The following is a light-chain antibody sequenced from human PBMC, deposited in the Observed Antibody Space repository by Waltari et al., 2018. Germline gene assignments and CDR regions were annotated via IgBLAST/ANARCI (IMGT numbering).Light chain of an antibody. J-gene: IGKJ4*01. CDR2: ATS. CDR1: QSVNSNY. V-gene: IGKV3-20*01. CDR3: QQYDISPPLT. Sequence: EVVLTQSPGTLPLSTGARATLSCSASQSVNSNYLAWYQHKPGQAPGLLIFATSTRATGIPDRFSGSGSGTDFTRTISRLEPEDFAVYYCQQYDISPPLTFGGGTKVEIK.